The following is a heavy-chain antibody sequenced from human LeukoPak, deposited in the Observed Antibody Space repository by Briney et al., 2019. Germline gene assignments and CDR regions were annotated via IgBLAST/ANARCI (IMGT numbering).Heavy chain of an antibody. CDR3: ARRPNYYDSSGHYGSADPSWFDP. CDR2: ISAYNGNT. V-gene: IGHV1-18*01. D-gene: IGHD3-22*01. CDR1: GYTFTSYG. J-gene: IGHJ5*02. Sequence: GASVKVSCKASGYTFTSYGISWVRQAPGQGLEWMGWISAYNGNTNYAQKLQGRVTMTTDTSTSTAYMELRSLRSDDTAVYYCARRPNYYDSSGHYGSADPSWFDPWGQGTLVTVSS.